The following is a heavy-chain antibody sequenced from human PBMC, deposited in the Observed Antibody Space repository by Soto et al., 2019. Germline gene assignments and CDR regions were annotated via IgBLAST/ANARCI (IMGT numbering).Heavy chain of an antibody. D-gene: IGHD2-15*01. CDR2: VYSSGAT. V-gene: IGHV4-4*07. CDR3: MKGPNGKYSYCGVDG. CDR1: GDSVSTYS. J-gene: IGHJ6*02. Sequence: WESLSLTCTVSGDSVSTYSWSWVRQPAGRGLEWIGRVYSSGATTYNPSLNGRVTMSVDTSRNQFSMRLSSVTAADTAIYDCMKGPNGKYSYCGVDGWGQGTAVTVYS.